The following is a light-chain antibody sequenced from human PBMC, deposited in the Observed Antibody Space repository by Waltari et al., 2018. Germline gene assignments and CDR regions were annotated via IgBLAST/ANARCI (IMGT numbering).Light chain of an antibody. V-gene: IGKV4-1*01. CDR2: LAS. CDR3: QQYYALPRT. Sequence: DIVMTQSPDSLAVSLCERVTINCKSSQSVLYSSKIKSYLAWYQHKPGQPPKRRIYLASTRESGVPDRFSGSGSGTDFTRTVTSLQAEDVAVYYCQQYYALPRTFGQGTKVEI. J-gene: IGKJ1*01. CDR1: QSVLYSSKIKSY.